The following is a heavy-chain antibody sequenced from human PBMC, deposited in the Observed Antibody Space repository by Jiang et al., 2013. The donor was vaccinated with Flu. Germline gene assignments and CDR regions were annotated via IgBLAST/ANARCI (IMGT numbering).Heavy chain of an antibody. CDR3: AKQIEGSYGAIDAFDI. J-gene: IGHJ3*02. Sequence: LSCAASGFTFSSYAMSWVRQAPGKGLEWVSAISGSGGSTYYADSVKGRFTISRDNSKNTLYLQMNSLRAEDTAVYYCAKQIEGSYGAIDAFDIWGQGTMVTVSS. V-gene: IGHV3-23*01. CDR1: GFTFSSYA. CDR2: ISGSGGST. D-gene: IGHD1-26*01.